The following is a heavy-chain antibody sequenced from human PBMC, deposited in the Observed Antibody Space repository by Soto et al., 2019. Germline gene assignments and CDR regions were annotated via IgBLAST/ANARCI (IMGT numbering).Heavy chain of an antibody. CDR3: AKKSTMIFV. V-gene: IGHV3-9*03. D-gene: IGHD3-22*01. CDR1: GFTFDDYA. CDR2: ISWNSGSI. Sequence: EVQLVESGGGLVQPGRSLRLSCAASGFTFDDYAMHWVRQAPGKGLEWVSGISWNSGSIGYAASVKGRITISRDNAKRSLYLQMRSQRAEDMALYYCAKKSTMIFVWCQGTLVAVSS. J-gene: IGHJ4*02.